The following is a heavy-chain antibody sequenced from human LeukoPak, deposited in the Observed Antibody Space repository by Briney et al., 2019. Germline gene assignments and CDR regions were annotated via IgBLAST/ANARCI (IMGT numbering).Heavy chain of an antibody. V-gene: IGHV4-59*08. J-gene: IGHJ4*02. CDR2: ISYSGTT. Sequence: SETLSLTCTVSGGSISSYYWSWIRQPPGKGLEWIGYISYSGTTNYNPSLKSRVTMSVDTSKNQFSLKLSSVTAADTAVYYCARYYSGSYGFDYWGQGTLVTVSS. CDR3: ARYYSGSYGFDY. D-gene: IGHD1-26*01. CDR1: GGSISSYY.